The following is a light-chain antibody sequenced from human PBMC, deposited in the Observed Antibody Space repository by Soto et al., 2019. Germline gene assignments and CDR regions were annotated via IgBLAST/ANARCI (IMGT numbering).Light chain of an antibody. V-gene: IGKV3-11*01. Sequence: EIVLTQSPSTLSLSPGERATLSCMASHSVNSYLAWYQQKPGQAPRLLIHDASNRATGIPARFSGSGSGTEFTLTINSLQSEDFAVYYCQPYNNWPLTFGGGTKVDIK. J-gene: IGKJ4*01. CDR1: HSVNSY. CDR3: QPYNNWPLT. CDR2: DAS.